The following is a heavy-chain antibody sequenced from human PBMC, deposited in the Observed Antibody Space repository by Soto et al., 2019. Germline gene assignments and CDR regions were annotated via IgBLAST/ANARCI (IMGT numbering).Heavy chain of an antibody. J-gene: IGHJ6*03. V-gene: IGHV3-74*02. CDR2: INSDGSVS. Sequence: EVQLVESGGGLVQPGGSLRLSCAASGFTFSNYWMYWVRQAPGKGLEWVSRINSDGSVSSHADSVKGRLTISRDNVKSSLYLHMDSLRAEDTAVYFCARGDCVGGTCYSLAGSFYSYMDVWGNATTVTVFS. CDR1: GFTFSNYW. CDR3: ARGDCVGGTCYSLAGSFYSYMDV. D-gene: IGHD2-15*01.